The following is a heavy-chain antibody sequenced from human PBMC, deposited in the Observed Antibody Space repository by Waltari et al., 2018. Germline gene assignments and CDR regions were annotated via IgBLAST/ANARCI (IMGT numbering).Heavy chain of an antibody. CDR3: ARGGGDYYGSGSHYYFDY. V-gene: IGHV1-2*02. CDR1: GYTFPAPF. CDR2: INPNSGGT. Sequence: QVQLVQSGAEVKKPGASMKVSCKASGYTFPAPFIHWVRQPPEQGLGWMGGINPNSGGTNYAQGFQGRVTMTRDPSINTAFRELGRVRTDDMAEYYCARGGGDYYGSGSHYYFDYWGQGTLVTVSS. J-gene: IGHJ4*02. D-gene: IGHD3-10*01.